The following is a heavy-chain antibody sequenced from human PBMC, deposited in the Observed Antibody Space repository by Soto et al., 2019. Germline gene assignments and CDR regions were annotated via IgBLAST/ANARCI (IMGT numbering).Heavy chain of an antibody. D-gene: IGHD3-16*01. CDR3: AHMDYDYVWGSDYGMDV. CDR2: IYWDDDK. CDR1: GFSLSTSGVG. J-gene: IGHJ6*02. Sequence: QITLKESGPTLVKPTQTLTLTCTFSGFSLSTSGVGVGWIRQPPGKALEWLALIYWDDDKRYSPSLKCRLTITTDTSKHQLVLTMPNMDPVDTATYYCAHMDYDYVWGSDYGMDVWGQGTTVTVSS. V-gene: IGHV2-5*02.